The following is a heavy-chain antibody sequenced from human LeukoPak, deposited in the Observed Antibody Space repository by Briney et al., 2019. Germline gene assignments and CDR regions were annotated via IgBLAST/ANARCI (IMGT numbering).Heavy chain of an antibody. J-gene: IGHJ4*02. Sequence: GGSLRLSCAASGFTFSNYAMSWVRQAPGKGLEWVGRIKSKTDGGTTEYAAPVKGRFTISRDDSENTLYLQMNSLKTEDTAVYYCTSLPRYCSGGSCNSGSDSWGQGTLVTVSS. V-gene: IGHV3-15*01. CDR2: IKSKTDGGTT. D-gene: IGHD2-15*01. CDR1: GFTFSNYA. CDR3: TSLPRYCSGGSCNSGSDS.